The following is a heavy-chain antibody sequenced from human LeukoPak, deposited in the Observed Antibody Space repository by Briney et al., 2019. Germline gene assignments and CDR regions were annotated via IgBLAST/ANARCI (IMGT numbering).Heavy chain of an antibody. CDR1: GGSISSYY. CDR2: IYYSGST. V-gene: IGHV4-59*01. D-gene: IGHD6-13*01. CDR3: ARASSTWPYYFDY. Sequence: SETLSLTCTVSGGSISSYYWSWIRQPPGKGLEWIGYIYYSGSTNYNPSLKSRVTISVDTSKSQFSLKLSSVTAADTAVYYCARASSTWPYYFDYWGQGTLVTVSS. J-gene: IGHJ4*02.